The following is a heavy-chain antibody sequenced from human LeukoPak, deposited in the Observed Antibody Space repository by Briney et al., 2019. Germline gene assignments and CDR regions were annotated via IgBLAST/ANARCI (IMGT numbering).Heavy chain of an antibody. V-gene: IGHV3-23*01. J-gene: IGHJ4*02. D-gene: IGHD3-22*01. CDR3: GISSSGYYGYY. CDR1: GFTFSSYA. Sequence: SGGSLRLSCAASGFTFSSYAMRWVRQAPGKGLEWVSAISGSGGSTYYADSVKGRFTISRDNSKNTLYLQMNSLRAEDTAVYYCGISSSGYYGYYWGQGTLVTVSS. CDR2: ISGSGGST.